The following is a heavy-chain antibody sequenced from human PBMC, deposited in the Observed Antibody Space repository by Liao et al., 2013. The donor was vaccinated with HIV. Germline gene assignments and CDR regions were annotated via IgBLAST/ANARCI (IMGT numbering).Heavy chain of an antibody. CDR2: MYHSGST. Sequence: QLQLQESGSGLVKPSQTLSLTCAVSGGSINTGGYSWSWIRQPPGKGLEWIGYMYHSGSTYYNPSLKSRVTVSVDTSKNHFSLKLSSVTAADTAVYYCAGYGPLDAFDIWGQGTMVTVSS. CDR1: GGSINTGGYS. CDR3: AGYGPLDAFDI. D-gene: IGHD3-10*01. V-gene: IGHV4-30-2*01. J-gene: IGHJ3*02.